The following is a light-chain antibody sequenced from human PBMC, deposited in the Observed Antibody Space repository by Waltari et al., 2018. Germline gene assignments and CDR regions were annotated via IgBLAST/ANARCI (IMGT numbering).Light chain of an antibody. CDR2: DAS. V-gene: IGKV3-11*01. CDR1: QSVRSY. Sequence: IVLTQSPATLSLFPGERATLSCRASQSVRSYLAWYQQKPGQAPRLFIYDASNRATGIPVRFSGSGSGTDYTLTISSLEPEDFAVYYCQHRSVWPLTFGGGTKVEIK. J-gene: IGKJ4*01. CDR3: QHRSVWPLT.